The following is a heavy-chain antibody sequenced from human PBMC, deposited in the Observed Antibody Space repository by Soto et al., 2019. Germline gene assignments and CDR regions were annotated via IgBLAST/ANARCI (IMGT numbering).Heavy chain of an antibody. J-gene: IGHJ4*02. CDR3: TRVAATATFFDS. D-gene: IGHD2-15*01. Sequence: PGGSLRLSCAASKVTINNYWMHWVRQAPGKGLVWVSRINVDGSSISYADSVKGRFTISRERAKNTLYLQMNSLRDEDTAVYYCTRVAATATFFDSWGQGTLVTVS. CDR1: KVTINNYW. V-gene: IGHV3-74*01. CDR2: INVDGSSI.